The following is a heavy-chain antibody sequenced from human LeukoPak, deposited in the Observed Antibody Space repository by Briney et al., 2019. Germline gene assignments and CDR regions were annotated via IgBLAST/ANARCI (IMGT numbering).Heavy chain of an antibody. D-gene: IGHD4-23*01. Sequence: SETLYLTCTVSGGSISSDEFYWSWIRQPPGKGLEWIGYIYHSGNTYSNPSLKSRLTISVDTPRNQFSLGLSSVTAADTAVYYCARFHGNSNAFDIWGQGTMVTVSS. V-gene: IGHV4-30-4*08. CDR1: GGSISSDEFY. CDR2: IYHSGNT. CDR3: ARFHGNSNAFDI. J-gene: IGHJ3*02.